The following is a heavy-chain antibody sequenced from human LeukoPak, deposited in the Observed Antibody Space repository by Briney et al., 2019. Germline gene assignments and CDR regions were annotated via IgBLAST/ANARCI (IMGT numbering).Heavy chain of an antibody. CDR1: GFTFSSRDW. CDR3: ARDLKTAMDYFDY. Sequence: PGGSLRLSCVASGFTFSSRDWMTWVRQAPGKGLEWVANIKQDGSEKNYVDSVKGRFTISRDNAKNSVDLQMNSLRPEDTAVYYCARDLKTAMDYFDYWGQGALVTVSS. V-gene: IGHV3-7*01. J-gene: IGHJ4*02. CDR2: IKQDGSEK. D-gene: IGHD2-2*01.